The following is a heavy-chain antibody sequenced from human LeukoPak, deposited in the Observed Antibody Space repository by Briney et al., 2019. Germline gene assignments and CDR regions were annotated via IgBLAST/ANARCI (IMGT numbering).Heavy chain of an antibody. J-gene: IGHJ4*02. D-gene: IGHD6-19*01. CDR3: ARGYSSGWYDY. CDR1: GGSISSYY. CDR2: IYYSGST. Sequence: SETLSLTCTVSGGSISSYYWSWIRQPPGKGLEWIGYIYYSGSTYYNPSLKSRVTISVDTSKSQFSLKLSSVTAADTAVYYCARGYSSGWYDYWGQGTLVTVSP. V-gene: IGHV4-59*08.